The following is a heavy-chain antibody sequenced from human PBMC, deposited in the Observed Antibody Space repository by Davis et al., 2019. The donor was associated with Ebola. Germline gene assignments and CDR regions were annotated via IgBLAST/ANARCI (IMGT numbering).Heavy chain of an antibody. D-gene: IGHD6-6*01. CDR1: GFTFSDYY. CDR3: ARSPSAPRPGY. CDR2: LYTDGRT. J-gene: IGHJ4*02. Sequence: PGGSLRLSCEVSGFTFSDYYMSWIRQAPGKGLEWVSVLYTDGRTHYADSVKGRFIISRDTSRNTLYLQMNSLRPEDTALYYCARSPSAPRPGYWGQGTLVTVSS. V-gene: IGHV3-66*02.